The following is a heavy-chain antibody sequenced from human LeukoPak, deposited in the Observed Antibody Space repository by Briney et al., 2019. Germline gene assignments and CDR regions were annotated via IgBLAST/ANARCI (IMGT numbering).Heavy chain of an antibody. V-gene: IGHV3-7*01. D-gene: IGHD6-19*01. CDR3: AGSGWQVYLDY. Sequence: GGSLRLSCAASGFTFTTFWMSWVRQAPGKGLEWVANIKQDGSERYYVDSVKGRFIISRDNAKNSLYLQMNSLRAEDTGVYYCAGSGWQVYLDYWGQGALVTVSS. CDR1: GFTFTTFW. CDR2: IKQDGSER. J-gene: IGHJ4*02.